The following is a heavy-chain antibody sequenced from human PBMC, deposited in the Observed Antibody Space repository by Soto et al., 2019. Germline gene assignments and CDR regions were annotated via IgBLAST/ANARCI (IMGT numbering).Heavy chain of an antibody. CDR2: ISTYNGYT. CDR3: ARGGSSTSSGFDY. J-gene: IGHJ4*02. D-gene: IGHD2-2*01. CDR1: RYTFTSYD. Sequence: GSVKVSCKASRYTFTSYDITWVRQAPGQGLECMGWISTYNGYTNYAQKFQGRVTMTTDTSTTTAYMELRSLRSDDTAVYYCARGGSSTSSGFDYWAQGTLVTVSS. V-gene: IGHV1-18*01.